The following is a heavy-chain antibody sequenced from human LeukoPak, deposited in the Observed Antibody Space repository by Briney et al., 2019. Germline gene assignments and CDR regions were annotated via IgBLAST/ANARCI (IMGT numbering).Heavy chain of an antibody. CDR2: ISAYNGDT. V-gene: IGHV1-18*01. D-gene: IGHD3-10*01. CDR3: ARASRALWFGESHFDY. CDR1: GYTFTSYG. J-gene: IGHJ4*02. Sequence: GASVKVSCKASGYTFTSYGITWVRQAPGQGLEWMGWISAYNGDTNYAQKLQGRVTMTTDTSTSTAYMELRSLRSDDTAVYYCARASRALWFGESHFDYWGQGTLVTVSS.